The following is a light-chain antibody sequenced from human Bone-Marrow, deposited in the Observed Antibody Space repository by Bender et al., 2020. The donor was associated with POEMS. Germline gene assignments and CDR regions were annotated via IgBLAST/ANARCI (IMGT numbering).Light chain of an antibody. CDR3: CSYAASDTFL. Sequence: QSALTQPASVSGSPGQSITISCTGTSSDVGTYNLVSWYQQHPDKAPKLIIYQATQRPAGVSDRFSGFKSGNTASLTISEIQAEDEAFYYCCSYAASDTFLFGGGTKVTVL. V-gene: IGLV2-23*02. J-gene: IGLJ2*01. CDR1: SSDVGTYNL. CDR2: QAT.